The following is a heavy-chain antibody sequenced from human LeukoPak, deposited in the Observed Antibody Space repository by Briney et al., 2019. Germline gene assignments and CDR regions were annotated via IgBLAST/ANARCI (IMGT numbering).Heavy chain of an antibody. V-gene: IGHV4-38-2*02. D-gene: IGHD5-18*01. J-gene: IGHJ4*02. CDR2: IYHSGTT. Sequence: SETLSLTCTVSGYSISTGYFWGWIRQTPGKGLEWIGSIYHSGTTYYNPSLKSRVTISVDTSKNQFSLKLSSVTAADTAVYYCARVGPMETAGDYFDYWGQGTLVTVSS. CDR3: ARVGPMETAGDYFDY. CDR1: GYSISTGYF.